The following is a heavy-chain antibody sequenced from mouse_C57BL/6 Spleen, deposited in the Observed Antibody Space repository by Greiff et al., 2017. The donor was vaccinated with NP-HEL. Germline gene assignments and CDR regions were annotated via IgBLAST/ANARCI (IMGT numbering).Heavy chain of an antibody. D-gene: IGHD1-1*01. V-gene: IGHV1-76*01. CDR3: ARCDYGSSYVDAMDY. J-gene: IGHJ4*01. CDR1: GYTFTDYY. Sequence: VQLQQSGAELVRPGASVKLSCKASGYTFTDYYINWVKQRPGQGLEWIARIYPGSGNTYYNEKFKGKATLTADKSSSTPYMQLSSLTSEDSAVYFCARCDYGSSYVDAMDYWGQGTSVTVSS. CDR2: IYPGSGNT.